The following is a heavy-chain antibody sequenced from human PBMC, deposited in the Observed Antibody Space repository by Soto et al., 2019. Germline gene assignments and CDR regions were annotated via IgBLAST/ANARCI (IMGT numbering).Heavy chain of an antibody. Sequence: ALKISLQASGYSFSNFWSAWVRRMPGEGLEWLGIIYPDDSDTRYSPSFLGQVTISADKSIKTTYLQWSSLKASDTAIYFCASSVLVTSTMNYFDLWGQGTLVTVSS. CDR1: GYSFSNFW. J-gene: IGHJ4*02. CDR3: ASSVLVTSTMNYFDL. V-gene: IGHV5-51*01. CDR2: IYPDDSDT. D-gene: IGHD2-8*02.